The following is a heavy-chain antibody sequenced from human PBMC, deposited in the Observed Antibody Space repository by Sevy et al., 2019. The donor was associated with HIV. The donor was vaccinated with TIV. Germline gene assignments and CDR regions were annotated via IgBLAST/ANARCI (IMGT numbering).Heavy chain of an antibody. Sequence: ASVKVSCKASGYTFSSYGISWVRQAPGQGLEWMGWISDYNGYTNNAHKFQGRVTMSTETSTRTAYMELRSLRSDDTAVYFCAREGYYYRSGTYRPPNYYGMDVWGQGTAVTVSS. CDR2: ISDYNGYT. D-gene: IGHD3-10*01. CDR1: GYTFSSYG. V-gene: IGHV1-18*01. CDR3: AREGYYYRSGTYRPPNYYGMDV. J-gene: IGHJ6*02.